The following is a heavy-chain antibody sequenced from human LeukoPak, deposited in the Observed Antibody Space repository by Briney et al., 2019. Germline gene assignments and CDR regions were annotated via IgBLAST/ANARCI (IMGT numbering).Heavy chain of an antibody. CDR1: GFSFSSYW. D-gene: IGHD6-19*01. V-gene: IGHV3-7*02. CDR3: AAYGSDQGGLDY. CDR2: IKTDGSEK. J-gene: IGHJ4*02. Sequence: GGSLRLSCAASGFSFSSYWMTWVRQGPGKGLEWVANIKTDGSEKYFVDSVKGRFTISRDNAKNSLYLQMNGLRAEDTAVYYCAAYGSDQGGLDYWGQGVLVTVSS.